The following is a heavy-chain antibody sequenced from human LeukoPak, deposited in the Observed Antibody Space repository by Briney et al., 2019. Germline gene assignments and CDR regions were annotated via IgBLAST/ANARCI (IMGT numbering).Heavy chain of an antibody. D-gene: IGHD3-22*01. J-gene: IGHJ4*02. CDR1: GYTFTGYY. CDR2: INPNSGGT. V-gene: IGHV1-2*02. CDR3: ARATGGYYYDSSGYDY. Sequence: ASVKVSCKASGYTFTGYYMHWVRQAPGQGLEWMGWINPNSGGTNYAQKFQGRVTMTRDTSISTAYMELSRLRSDDTAVYYCARATGGYYYDSSGYDYWGQGTLVTVSS.